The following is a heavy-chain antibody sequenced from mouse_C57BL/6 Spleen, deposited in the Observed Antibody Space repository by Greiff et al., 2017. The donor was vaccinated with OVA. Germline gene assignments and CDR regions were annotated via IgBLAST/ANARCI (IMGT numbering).Heavy chain of an antibody. CDR2: IYPRSGNT. CDR1: GYTFTSYG. Sequence: QVQLQQSGAELARPGASVKLSCKASGYTFTSYGISWVKQRTGQGLEWIGEIYPRSGNTYYNEKFKGKATLPADKSSSTAYMELRSLTSEDSAVYFCARPPHYYGSSYAFAYWGQGTLVTVSA. J-gene: IGHJ3*01. D-gene: IGHD1-1*01. CDR3: ARPPHYYGSSYAFAY. V-gene: IGHV1-81*01.